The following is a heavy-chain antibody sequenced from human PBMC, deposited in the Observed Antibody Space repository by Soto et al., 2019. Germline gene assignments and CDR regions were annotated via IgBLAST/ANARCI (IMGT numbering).Heavy chain of an antibody. Sequence: QVQLQQWGAGLLKPSETLSLTCAVFGGSVNSGNYYWSWIRQPPGKGLEWIGEMSHSGGTHFHPSIQSRVTISVDTSKNQFSLKMSSVTAADTALYYCARVERGTATTVVDAFDIWGPGTMVTVSS. V-gene: IGHV4-34*01. J-gene: IGHJ3*02. CDR1: GGSVNSGNYY. CDR3: ARVERGTATTVVDAFDI. CDR2: MSHSGGT. D-gene: IGHD1-1*01.